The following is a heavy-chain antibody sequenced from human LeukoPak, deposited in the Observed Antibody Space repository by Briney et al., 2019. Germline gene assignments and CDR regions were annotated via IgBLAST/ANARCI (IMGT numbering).Heavy chain of an antibody. D-gene: IGHD3-22*01. CDR2: ISSASTYI. CDR3: ARGPASGPTYYYDSSGYSPFDY. V-gene: IGHV3-21*01. CDR1: GFTFSSYT. J-gene: IGHJ4*02. Sequence: PGGSLRLSCAASGFTFSSYTMAWVRQAPGRGLEWVSSISSASTYIYYANSVKGRFTISRDNAKNSLYLQMNSLRAEDTAVYYCARGPASGPTYYYDSSGYSPFDYWGQGTLVTVSS.